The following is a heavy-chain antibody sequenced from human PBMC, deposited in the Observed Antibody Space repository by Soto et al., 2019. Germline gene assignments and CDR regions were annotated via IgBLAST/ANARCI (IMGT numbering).Heavy chain of an antibody. Sequence: SETLSLTCAVYGGSFSGYYWSWIRKNPGKGLEWIGEINHSGSTNYNPSLKSRVTISVDTSKNQFSLKLSSVTAADTAVYYCARGKIAARMYYYYYYMDVWGKGTTVTVSS. CDR2: INHSGST. D-gene: IGHD6-6*01. CDR1: GGSFSGYY. V-gene: IGHV4-34*01. CDR3: ARGKIAARMYYYYYYMDV. J-gene: IGHJ6*03.